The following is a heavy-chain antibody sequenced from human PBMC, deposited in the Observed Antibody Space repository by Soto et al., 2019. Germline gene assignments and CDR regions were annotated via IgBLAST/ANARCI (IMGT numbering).Heavy chain of an antibody. D-gene: IGHD3-16*01. Sequence: SQTLSLTGAISGDSVSSNSAAWNWIRQCPSRGLEWLGRTYYRSKWYNDYAVSVKSRITINPDTSKNQFSLQLNSVTPEDTAVCYCAREQLPIPSDAFDIWGQGTMVSLSS. CDR2: TYYRSKWYN. V-gene: IGHV6-1*01. J-gene: IGHJ3*02. CDR1: GDSVSSNSAA. CDR3: AREQLPIPSDAFDI.